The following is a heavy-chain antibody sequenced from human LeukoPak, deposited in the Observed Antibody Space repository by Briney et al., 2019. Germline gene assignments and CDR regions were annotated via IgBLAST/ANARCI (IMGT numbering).Heavy chain of an antibody. J-gene: IGHJ4*02. Sequence: GGSLRLSCAASEFSFSSYWMHWVRQAPGKGLVWVSRINSDGSTTTYADSVKGRFTISRDNAKNTLYLQMNSLRAEDTAVYYCATGGTKTATGRMGYWGQGTLVTVSS. V-gene: IGHV3-74*01. CDR2: INSDGSTT. CDR3: ATGGTKTATGRMGY. CDR1: EFSFSSYW. D-gene: IGHD1-1*01.